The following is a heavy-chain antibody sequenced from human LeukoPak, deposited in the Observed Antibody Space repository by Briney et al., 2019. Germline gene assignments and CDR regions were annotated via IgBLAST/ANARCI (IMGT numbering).Heavy chain of an antibody. Sequence: PGGSLRLSCAASGFTFSSYAMHWVRHAPGQGLVWVSRIKGDGISTNYADSVKGRFTISRDIAKNTLYLQMNSLRAEDTGVYYCAKDHYWSIDYWGRGTLVTVSS. CDR2: IKGDGIST. J-gene: IGHJ4*02. CDR3: AKDHYWSIDY. D-gene: IGHD3-3*01. CDR1: GFTFSSYA. V-gene: IGHV3-74*01.